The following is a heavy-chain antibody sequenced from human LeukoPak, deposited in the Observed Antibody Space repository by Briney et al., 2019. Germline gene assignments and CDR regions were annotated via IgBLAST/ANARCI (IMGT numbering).Heavy chain of an antibody. CDR2: ISGSGGST. J-gene: IGHJ4*02. Sequence: GGSLRLSCVGSGFTFSSYAMSWVRQAPGKGLEWVSAISGSGGSTYYADSVKGRFTISRDNSKNTLYLQMNSLRAEDTAVYYCAKDRGFGELFNDYWGQGTLVTVSS. V-gene: IGHV3-23*01. CDR3: AKDRGFGELFNDY. CDR1: GFTFSSYA. D-gene: IGHD3-10*01.